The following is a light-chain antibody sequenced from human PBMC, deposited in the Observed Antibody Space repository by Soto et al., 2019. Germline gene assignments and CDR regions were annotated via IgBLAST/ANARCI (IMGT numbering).Light chain of an antibody. Sequence: EIVLTQSPGTLSLSPGERATLSCRASQSVSSSFLAWYQQKPGQAPRLLIYGASSRATGIPDRFSGSGSEKDFTLNISTLEPEDVAVYYCQQYGRSPCTFGKGTTVEIK. CDR2: GAS. CDR1: QSVSSSF. J-gene: IGKJ1*01. CDR3: QQYGRSPCT. V-gene: IGKV3-20*01.